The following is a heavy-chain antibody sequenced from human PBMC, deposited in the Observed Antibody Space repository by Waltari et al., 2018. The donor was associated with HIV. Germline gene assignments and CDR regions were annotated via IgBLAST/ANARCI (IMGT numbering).Heavy chain of an antibody. D-gene: IGHD2-2*02. CDR1: GFIFRRCA. CDR2: ITGSGGGT. J-gene: IGHJ4*02. Sequence: EVQLLESGGGLVKPGGSLRLSCADSGFIFRRCAMSRVSQAPGKGLEWVSAITGSGGGTYYADAVKGRFTFSRDNSQNTLYLQMNSLRAEDTAVYYCAKYLDCSGTSCYTPYFDYWGQGTLVTVSP. V-gene: IGHV3-23*01. CDR3: AKYLDCSGTSCYTPYFDY.